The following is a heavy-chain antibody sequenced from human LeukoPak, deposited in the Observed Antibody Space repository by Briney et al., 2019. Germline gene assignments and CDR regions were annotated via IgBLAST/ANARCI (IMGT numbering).Heavy chain of an antibody. J-gene: IGHJ4*02. D-gene: IGHD6-13*01. CDR1: GGSISTSSYY. CDR3: ARDPTHPAAGSY. V-gene: IGHV4-39*07. CDR2: IYHSGST. Sequence: SETLSLTCTVSGGSISTSSYYWGWVRQPPGKGLEWIGSIYHSGSTYYNPSLKSRVTISVDTSKNQFSLKLSSVTAADTAVYYCARDPTHPAAGSYWGQGTLVTVSS.